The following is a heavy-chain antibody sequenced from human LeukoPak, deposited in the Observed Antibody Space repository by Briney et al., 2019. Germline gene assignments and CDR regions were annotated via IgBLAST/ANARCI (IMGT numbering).Heavy chain of an antibody. V-gene: IGHV1-8*01. Sequence: ASVKVSCKTSGYTFTNYDINWVRQATGQGLEWMGWMNPNSGNTGYAQKFQGRVTMTRNTSISTAYMELSSLRSEDTAVYYCARPRCSSTDCHPPEWFDPWGQGTLDTVSS. J-gene: IGHJ5*02. D-gene: IGHD2-2*01. CDR2: MNPNSGNT. CDR3: ARPRCSSTDCHPPEWFDP. CDR1: GYTFTNYD.